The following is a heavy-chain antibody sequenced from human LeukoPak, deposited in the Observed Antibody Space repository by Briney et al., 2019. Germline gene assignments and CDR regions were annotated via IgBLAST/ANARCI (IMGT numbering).Heavy chain of an antibody. Sequence: IPSGTLSLTCGVSGGSTSNTSWGTWVRQPPGKGLEWIGEVNLQGSTNYNPSLKSRVAISVDKSENHISLKLTSVTAADTAVYYCAREGGPYRPLDYSGQGTLVTVAS. V-gene: IGHV4-4*02. J-gene: IGHJ4*02. CDR1: GGSTSNTSW. CDR2: VNLQGST. CDR3: AREGGPYRPLDY.